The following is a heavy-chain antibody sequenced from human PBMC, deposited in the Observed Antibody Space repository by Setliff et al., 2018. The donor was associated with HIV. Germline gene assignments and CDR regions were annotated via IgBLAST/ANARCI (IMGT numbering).Heavy chain of an antibody. Sequence: GESLKISCKGSGYTFTNYWIGWVRQMPGKGLECMGIIYPGDSDTRYSPSFQGQVTISANKSISTAYLQWSSLKASDTAMFYCARPRRPYSGSYYDGFDIWGQGTMVTVSS. CDR1: GYTFTNYW. CDR3: ARPRRPYSGSYYDGFDI. CDR2: IYPGDSDT. V-gene: IGHV5-51*01. D-gene: IGHD1-26*01. J-gene: IGHJ3*02.